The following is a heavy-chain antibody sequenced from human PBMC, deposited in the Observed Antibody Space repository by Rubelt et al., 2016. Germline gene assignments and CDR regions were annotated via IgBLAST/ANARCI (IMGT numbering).Heavy chain of an antibody. D-gene: IGHD2-2*01. CDR2: IFHSGST. J-gene: IGHJ4*02. CDR3: AGFSPAVDY. CDR1: GYSISSGNY. Sequence: QVQLQESGPGLVKPSETLSLTCTVSGYSISSGNYWGWIRQPPGKGLEWIGSIFHSGSTYYKPSLKSRITISVDTSKTQFALKLGSVTAADTAVYFCAGFSPAVDYWGQGTLVTVSS. V-gene: IGHV4-38-2*02.